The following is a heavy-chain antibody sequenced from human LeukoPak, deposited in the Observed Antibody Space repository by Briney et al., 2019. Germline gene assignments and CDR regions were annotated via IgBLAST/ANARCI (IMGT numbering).Heavy chain of an antibody. D-gene: IGHD5-18*01. CDR3: APQGDTAMVTGDY. Sequence: PSETLSLTCTVSGGSISSSSYYWGWIRQPPGKGLEWIGRIYYSGSTYYNLSLKRRVTISVDTSKNQFSLKLSSVTAADTAAYYCAPQGDTAMVTGDYWGQGTLVTVSS. J-gene: IGHJ4*02. V-gene: IGHV4-39*01. CDR1: GGSISSSSYY. CDR2: IYYSGST.